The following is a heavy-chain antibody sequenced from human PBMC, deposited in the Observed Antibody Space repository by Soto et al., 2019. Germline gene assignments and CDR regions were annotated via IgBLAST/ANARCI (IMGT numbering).Heavy chain of an antibody. CDR1: GYTFTSYD. Sequence: QVQLVQSGAEVKKPGASVKVSCKASGYTFTSYDINWVRQATGQGLEWMGWMNPNSGNTGYAQKFQGRATMTRNTSISTAYMELSSLRSEDTAVYYCAMTPSKIVGATSDYWGQGTLVTVSS. D-gene: IGHD1-26*01. CDR3: AMTPSKIVGATSDY. CDR2: MNPNSGNT. V-gene: IGHV1-8*01. J-gene: IGHJ4*02.